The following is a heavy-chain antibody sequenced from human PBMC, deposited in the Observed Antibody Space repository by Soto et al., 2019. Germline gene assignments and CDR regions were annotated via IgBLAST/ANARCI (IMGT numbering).Heavy chain of an antibody. V-gene: IGHV1-18*04. CDR1: GYTFTSYG. D-gene: IGHD3-9*01. Sequence: WASVKVSCKASGYTFTSYGISWVRQAPGQGLEWMGWISAYNGNTNYAQKLQGRVTMTTDTSTSTAYMELRSLRSDDTAVYYCARRDILTGYDSGYFDYWGQGTLVTVSS. J-gene: IGHJ4*02. CDR2: ISAYNGNT. CDR3: ARRDILTGYDSGYFDY.